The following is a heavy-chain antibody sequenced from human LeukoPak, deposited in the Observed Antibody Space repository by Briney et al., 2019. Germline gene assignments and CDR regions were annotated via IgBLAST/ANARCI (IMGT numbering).Heavy chain of an antibody. Sequence: SETLSLTCAVYGGSFSGYYWSWIRQPPGKGLEWIGEINHSGSTNYNPSLKSRVTISVDTSKNQFSLKLSSVTAADTAVNYCARGPGGGIAAAGDNFDYWGQGTLVTVSS. V-gene: IGHV4-34*01. CDR3: ARGPGGGIAAAGDNFDY. CDR1: GGSFSGYY. J-gene: IGHJ4*02. D-gene: IGHD6-13*01. CDR2: INHSGST.